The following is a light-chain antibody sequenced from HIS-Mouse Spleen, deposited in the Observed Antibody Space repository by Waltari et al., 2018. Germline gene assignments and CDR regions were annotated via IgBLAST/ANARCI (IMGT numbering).Light chain of an antibody. Sequence: SSELTQDPAVSVALGQTVRITCHGDSLRSYSASWYQQKPGQAPVLVIYGKNTRPSGIPDRFSGSSSGNTASLTITGAQAEDEADYYCNSRDSSGNHLVFGGGTKLTVL. CDR1: SLRSYS. CDR3: NSRDSSGNHLV. CDR2: GKN. V-gene: IGLV3-19*01. J-gene: IGLJ3*02.